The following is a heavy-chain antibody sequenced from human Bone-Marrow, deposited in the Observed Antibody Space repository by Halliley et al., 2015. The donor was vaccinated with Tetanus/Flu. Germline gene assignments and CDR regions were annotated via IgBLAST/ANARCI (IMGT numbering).Heavy chain of an antibody. J-gene: IGHJ4*02. D-gene: IGHD2-21*01. CDR1: GGSFSDYS. CDR3: ARGGVRITVVLVGVIHPGYFFDH. V-gene: IGHV4-34*01. CDR2: INHRGST. Sequence: GLVKPSETLSLTCAVYGGSFSDYSWTWIRQPPGKGLEWIGEINHRGSTSYIPSLKSRVTISVDTSKNQFSLRLSSVTAADTAVYYCARGGVRITVVLVGVIHPGYFFDHWGQGALVTVSS.